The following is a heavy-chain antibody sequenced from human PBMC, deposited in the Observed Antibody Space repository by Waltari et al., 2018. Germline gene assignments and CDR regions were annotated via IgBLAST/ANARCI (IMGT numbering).Heavy chain of an antibody. V-gene: IGHV4-4*02. Sequence: QVQLQESGPGLATPSGTLSVTCPVSGDSISNNFVWSWGRQSPGKGLEWIGQVHQSGRSNYNPSLESRVTVSMDTSKNQFSLRVTSVTAADTAIYYCASDRGRGLYLDSWGQGTLVTVSP. CDR3: ASDRGRGLYLDS. CDR2: VHQSGRS. J-gene: IGHJ4*02. CDR1: GDSISNNFV. D-gene: IGHD2-15*01.